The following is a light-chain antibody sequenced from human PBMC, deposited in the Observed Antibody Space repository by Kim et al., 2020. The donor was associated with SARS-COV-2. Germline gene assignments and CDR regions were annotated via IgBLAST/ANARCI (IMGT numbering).Light chain of an antibody. CDR3: QQSYSTPLT. V-gene: IGKV1-39*01. J-gene: IGKJ4*01. CDR2: AAS. Sequence: IGNYLNWYQQSPGKAPDLLIYAASSLQSGVPSRFSGSGSGTEFTLTITSLQPEDFATYYCQQSYSTPLTFGGGTKLEI. CDR1: IGNY.